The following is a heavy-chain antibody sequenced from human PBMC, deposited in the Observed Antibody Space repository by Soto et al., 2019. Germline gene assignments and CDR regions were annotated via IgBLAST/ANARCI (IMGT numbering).Heavy chain of an antibody. V-gene: IGHV4-59*01. CDR1: GGSSSRYS. D-gene: IGHD7-27*01. J-gene: IGHJ3*02. CDR3: ASYSGDRAFDI. Sequence: SETLSLTCTVSGGSSSRYSWSWIRQPPGKGLEWIGYIYYSGSTDNNPALKSRVTISVDTSKNQFSLKLSSVTAADTAVYYCASYSGDRAFDIWGQGTMVT. CDR2: IYYSGST.